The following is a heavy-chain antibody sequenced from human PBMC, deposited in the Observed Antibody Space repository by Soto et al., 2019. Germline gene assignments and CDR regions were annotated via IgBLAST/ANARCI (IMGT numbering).Heavy chain of an antibody. CDR1: GFSFSTYG. CDR3: VRWDLHLHMDV. D-gene: IGHD1-26*01. V-gene: IGHV3-30*03. J-gene: IGHJ6*02. Sequence: QVQLVESGGGVVQPGRSLRLSCKASGFSFSTYGMHWVRQAPGKGLEWVAVISFDGSNKYYADSVKGRFTISRDNSKNTLYLQMSSLRAEDTAVYKCVRWDLHLHMDVWGQGTTVTVSS. CDR2: ISFDGSNK.